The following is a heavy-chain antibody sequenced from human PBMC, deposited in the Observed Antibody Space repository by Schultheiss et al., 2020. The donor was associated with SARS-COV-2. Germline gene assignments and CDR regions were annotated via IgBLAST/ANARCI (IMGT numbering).Heavy chain of an antibody. Sequence: GGSLRLSCATSGFTFSRHWMHWVRQDPGRGLAWVSRINSDGSSTSYADSVKGRFTISRDNAKNTLYLQMNSLRAEDTAVYYCARGSRGGNTYYYDSSGYDYWGQGTLVTVSS. CDR2: INSDGSST. CDR3: ARGSRGGNTYYYDSSGYDY. V-gene: IGHV3-74*01. CDR1: GFTFSRHW. D-gene: IGHD3-22*01. J-gene: IGHJ4*02.